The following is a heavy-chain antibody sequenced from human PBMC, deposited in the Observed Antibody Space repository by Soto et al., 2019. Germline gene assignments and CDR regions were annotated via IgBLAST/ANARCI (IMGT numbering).Heavy chain of an antibody. CDR3: ARGNSYGFYYYYGMDV. J-gene: IGHJ6*02. CDR1: GYTFTSYY. V-gene: IGHV1-46*01. D-gene: IGHD5-18*01. Sequence: QVQLVQSGAEVKKPGASVKVSCKASGYTFTSYYMHWVRQAPGQGLEWMGIINPSGGSTSYAQKFQGRVTMTRDTSTSSVFMELSSLRSEDTAVYYCARGNSYGFYYYYGMDVWCQGTTVTVSS. CDR2: INPSGGST.